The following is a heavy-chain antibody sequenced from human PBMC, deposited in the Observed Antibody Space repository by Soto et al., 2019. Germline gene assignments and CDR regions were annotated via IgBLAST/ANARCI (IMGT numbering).Heavy chain of an antibody. CDR2: IIPIFGTA. CDR3: ATDSSGYFNWFDP. Sequence: GASVKVSCKASGGTFSSYAISWVRQAPGQGLEWMGGIIPIFGTANYAQKLQGRVTITADKSTSTAYMELSSLRSEDTAVYYCATDSSGYFNWFDPWGQGTLVTVSS. D-gene: IGHD3-22*01. J-gene: IGHJ5*02. CDR1: GGTFSSYA. V-gene: IGHV1-69*06.